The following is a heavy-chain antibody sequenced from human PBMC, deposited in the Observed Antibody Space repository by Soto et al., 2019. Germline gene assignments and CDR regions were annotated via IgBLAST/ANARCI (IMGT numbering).Heavy chain of an antibody. D-gene: IGHD3-22*01. J-gene: IGHJ4*02. CDR1: GFTFSDYY. Sequence: GGSLRLSCAASGFTFSDYYMSWIRQAPGKGLEWVSYISSSGSTIYYADSVKGRFTISRDNAKNSLYLQMNSLRAEDTAVYYCAKGHDSSGDYYSFDYWGQGTLVTVSS. V-gene: IGHV3-11*01. CDR3: AKGHDSSGDYYSFDY. CDR2: ISSSGSTI.